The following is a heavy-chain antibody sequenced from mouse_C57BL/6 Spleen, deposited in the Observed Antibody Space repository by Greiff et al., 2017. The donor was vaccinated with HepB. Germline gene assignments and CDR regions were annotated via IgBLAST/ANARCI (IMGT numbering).Heavy chain of an antibody. D-gene: IGHD2-10*02. CDR1: GYSITSGYY. V-gene: IGHV3-6*01. CDR2: ISYDGSN. CDR3: AIDLAYAMDY. J-gene: IGHJ4*01. Sequence: DVQLQESGPGLVKPSQSLSLTCSVTGYSITSGYYWNWIRQFPGNKLEWMGYISYDGSNNYNPSLKNRISITRDTSKNQFFLKLNSVTTEDTATYYCAIDLAYAMDYWGQGTSVTVSS.